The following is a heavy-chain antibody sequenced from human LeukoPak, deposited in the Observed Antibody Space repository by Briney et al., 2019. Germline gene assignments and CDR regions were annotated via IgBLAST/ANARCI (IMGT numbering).Heavy chain of an antibody. V-gene: IGHV4-59*12. CDR3: ARETTVTTNFDY. Sequence: PSETLSLTCTVSGGSISSYYWSWIRQPPGKGLEWIGYIYYSGSAYYNPSLKSRVTISVDTSKNQFSLKLSSVTAADTAVYYCARETTVTTNFDYWGQGTLVTVSS. CDR2: IYYSGSA. J-gene: IGHJ4*02. CDR1: GGSISSYY. D-gene: IGHD4-17*01.